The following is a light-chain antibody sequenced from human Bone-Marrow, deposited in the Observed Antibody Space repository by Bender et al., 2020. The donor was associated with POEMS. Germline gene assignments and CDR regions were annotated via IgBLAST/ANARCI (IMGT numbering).Light chain of an antibody. CDR2: EGT. Sequence: QSALTQPASVSGSPGQSITISCSGSSRDVGNYNLVSWYQQHPGNAPKLIIFEGTNRPSGISDRFSASKSGNTASLRISGLQPDDEADYYCCSYAGSSTWVFGGGTRLTVL. CDR3: CSYAGSSTWV. V-gene: IGLV2-23*01. CDR1: SRDVGNYNL. J-gene: IGLJ3*02.